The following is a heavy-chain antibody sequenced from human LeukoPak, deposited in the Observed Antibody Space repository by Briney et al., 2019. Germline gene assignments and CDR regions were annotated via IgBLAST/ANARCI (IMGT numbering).Heavy chain of an antibody. CDR3: TRGVKEMQNY. Sequence: AGGSLRLSCAVSGFSVRDYSMNWVRRVPGKGLDWVSFISIKGDTRYYADSVKGRFTISRDNAKNSLYLQMNSLRDEDTAVYYCTRGVKEMQNYWGQGTLVTVSS. J-gene: IGHJ4*02. CDR2: ISIKGDTR. V-gene: IGHV3-48*02. CDR1: GFSVRDYS. D-gene: IGHD3-22*01.